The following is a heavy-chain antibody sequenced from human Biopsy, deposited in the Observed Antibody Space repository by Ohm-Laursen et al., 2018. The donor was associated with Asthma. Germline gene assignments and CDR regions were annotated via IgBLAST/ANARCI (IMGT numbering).Heavy chain of an antibody. CDR1: GASIKTDDHY. V-gene: IGHV4-30-4*01. D-gene: IGHD6-19*01. CDR3: ARASVAASSNWFDP. Sequence: TLSLICTVSGASIKTDDHYWTWLRQPPGKVLEWFGFIHYSGSTSYNPSLKGGVTISVDTSKNQFSLKLSSVTAADTAVYYCARASVAASSNWFDPWGQGTLVTVSS. CDR2: IHYSGST. J-gene: IGHJ5*02.